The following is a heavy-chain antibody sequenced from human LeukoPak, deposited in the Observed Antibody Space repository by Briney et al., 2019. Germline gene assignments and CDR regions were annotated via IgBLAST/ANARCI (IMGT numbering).Heavy chain of an antibody. J-gene: IGHJ4*02. Sequence: ASVKVSCKASGYTFTSYDINWVRQATGQGLEWMGWTNPNSGNTGYAQKFQGRVTMTRNTSISTAYMELSSLRSEDTAVYYCARGHLSLRYQSDYWGQGTLVTVSS. CDR1: GYTFTSYD. CDR2: TNPNSGNT. CDR3: ARGHLSLRYQSDY. V-gene: IGHV1-8*01. D-gene: IGHD2-2*01.